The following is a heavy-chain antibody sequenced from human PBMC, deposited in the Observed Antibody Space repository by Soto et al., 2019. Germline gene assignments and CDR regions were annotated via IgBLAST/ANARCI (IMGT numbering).Heavy chain of an antibody. Sequence: EVQLAESGGGMVQPGGSLRLSCVASGFTFSSYDMHWVRQAPGKGLAYVSSISSNGGTTYYANSVKGRFTISRDNSKNTLYLQMGSLRAEDMAVYYCVRRVSGDYDYWGQGTLVTVSS. J-gene: IGHJ4*02. D-gene: IGHD3-10*01. CDR3: VRRVSGDYDY. CDR1: GFTFSSYD. CDR2: ISSNGGTT. V-gene: IGHV3-64*01.